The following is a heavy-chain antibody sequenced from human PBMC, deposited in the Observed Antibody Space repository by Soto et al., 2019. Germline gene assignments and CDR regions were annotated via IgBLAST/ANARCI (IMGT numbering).Heavy chain of an antibody. CDR3: ARGTGYSYGYAGYYYYGMDV. Sequence: SETLSLTCAVYGGSFSGYYWSWIRQPPGKGLEWIGEINHSGSTNYNPSLKSRVTISVDTSKNQFSLRLSSVTAADTAVYYCARGTGYSYGYAGYYYYGMDVWGQGTTVTVSS. CDR1: GGSFSGYY. J-gene: IGHJ6*02. D-gene: IGHD5-18*01. V-gene: IGHV4-34*01. CDR2: INHSGST.